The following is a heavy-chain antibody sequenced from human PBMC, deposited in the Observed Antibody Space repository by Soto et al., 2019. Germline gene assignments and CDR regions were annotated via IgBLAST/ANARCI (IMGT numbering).Heavy chain of an antibody. J-gene: IGHJ4*02. V-gene: IGHV3-23*01. D-gene: IGHD3-3*01. Sequence: GGSLRLSCAASGFTFSSYAMSWVRQAPGKGLEWVSGISGSGGSTYYADSVKGRFTISRDNSKNTLYLQMNSLRAEDTAVYYCAKLGADFWSGYFDYWGQGTLVTVSS. CDR2: ISGSGGST. CDR1: GFTFSSYA. CDR3: AKLGADFWSGYFDY.